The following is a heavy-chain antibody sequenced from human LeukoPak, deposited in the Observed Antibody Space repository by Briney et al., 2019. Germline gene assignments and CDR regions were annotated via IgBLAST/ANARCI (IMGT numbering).Heavy chain of an antibody. Sequence: ASVKVSCKTSGYSLTGYYIHWVRQAPGQGLEWMGWLNPDSGGTYYAQKFQDRVTLTRDTSTTTAYMELSGLRSDDTAVYYCAKDRWMFGVIIGTFDIWGQGTMVTVSS. J-gene: IGHJ3*02. CDR2: LNPDSGGT. CDR1: GYSLTGYY. V-gene: IGHV1-2*02. CDR3: AKDRWMFGVIIGTFDI. D-gene: IGHD3-10*02.